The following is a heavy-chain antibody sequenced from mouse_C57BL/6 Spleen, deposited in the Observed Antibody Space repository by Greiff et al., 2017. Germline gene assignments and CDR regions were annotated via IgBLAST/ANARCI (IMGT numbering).Heavy chain of an antibody. J-gene: IGHJ2*01. V-gene: IGHV1-22*01. CDR1: GYTFTDYN. Sequence: VQLQQSGPELVKPGASVKMSCKASGYTFTDYNMHWVKQSHGKSLEWIGYINPNNGGTSYNQKFKGKATLTVNKSSSTAYMELRSLTSEDSAVYYCARTDGYSYYFDYWGQGTTLTVSS. CDR2: INPNNGGT. CDR3: ARTDGYSYYFDY. D-gene: IGHD2-3*01.